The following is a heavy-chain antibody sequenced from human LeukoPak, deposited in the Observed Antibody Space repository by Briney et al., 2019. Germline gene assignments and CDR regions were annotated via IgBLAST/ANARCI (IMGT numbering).Heavy chain of an antibody. CDR1: GFTFSSYA. V-gene: IGHV3-23*01. Sequence: GGSLRLSCAASGFTFSSYAMSWVRQAPGKGLEWVSAISGSGGSTYYADSVKGRFTISRDNSKSTLYLQMNSLRAEDTAVYYCAKDVDIVVVPAAMFYYYGMDVWGQGTTVTVSS. CDR2: ISGSGGST. CDR3: AKDVDIVVVPAAMFYYYGMDV. J-gene: IGHJ6*02. D-gene: IGHD2-2*03.